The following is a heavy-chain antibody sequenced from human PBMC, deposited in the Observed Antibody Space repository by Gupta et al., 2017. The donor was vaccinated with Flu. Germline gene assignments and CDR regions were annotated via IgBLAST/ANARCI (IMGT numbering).Heavy chain of an antibody. J-gene: IGHJ6*02. CDR1: GFSFTNYG. V-gene: IGHV3-30*18. D-gene: IGHD5-24*01. Sequence: EQVVESGGGEVQPGRSLRLSCAASGFSFTNYGMHWVRQAPGKGLEWVAVISSDGSKIYYADSVKGRFTISRDNSKDTLYLQMNSLRTEDTAVYHCAKDWKWNYNNYGMNVWGPGATVTVSS. CDR2: ISSDGSKI. CDR3: AKDWKWNYNNYGMNV.